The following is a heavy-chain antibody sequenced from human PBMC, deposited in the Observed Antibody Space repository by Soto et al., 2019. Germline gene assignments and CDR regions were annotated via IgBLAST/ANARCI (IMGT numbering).Heavy chain of an antibody. J-gene: IGHJ4*02. D-gene: IGHD2-21*01. CDR2: IYYSGST. Sequence: SETLSLTCTVSGGSISSYYWSWIRQPPGKGLEWIGYIYYSGSTNYNPSLKSRVTISVDTSKNQFSLKLSSVTAADTAVYYCARGSPKYCGGDCYFDYWGQGTLVTVSS. V-gene: IGHV4-59*01. CDR1: GGSISSYY. CDR3: ARGSPKYCGGDCYFDY.